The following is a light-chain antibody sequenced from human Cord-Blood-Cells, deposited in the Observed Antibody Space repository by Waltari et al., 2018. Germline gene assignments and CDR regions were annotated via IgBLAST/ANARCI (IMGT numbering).Light chain of an antibody. J-gene: IGKJ2*01. CDR2: AAS. CDR1: QSISSY. CDR3: QRSYSTPYT. V-gene: IGKV1-39*01. Sequence: DIQMNQSPSSLSASVGDRVTITCRASQSISSYLNWYQQKPGRAPKLLIYAASSLQSEVPSRFSGSGSVTDFTLTISRLQPEDFATYYCQRSYSTPYTFGQGTKLEIK.